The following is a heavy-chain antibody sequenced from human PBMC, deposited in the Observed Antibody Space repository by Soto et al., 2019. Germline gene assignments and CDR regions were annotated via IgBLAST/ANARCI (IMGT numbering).Heavy chain of an antibody. D-gene: IGHD2-2*01. CDR2: INAGNGNT. J-gene: IGHJ1*01. CDR1: GYTFTSYA. CDR3: ASQTCSSTSCYAGLGEYFQH. V-gene: IGHV1-3*01. Sequence: GASVKVSCKASGYTFTSYAMHWVRQAPGQRLEWMGWINAGNGNTKYSQKFQGRVTITRDTSASTAYMELSSLRSEDTAVYYCASQTCSSTSCYAGLGEYFQHWGQGTLVTVSS.